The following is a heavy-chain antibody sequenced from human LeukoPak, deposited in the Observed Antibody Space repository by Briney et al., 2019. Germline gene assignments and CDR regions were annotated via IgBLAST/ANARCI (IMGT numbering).Heavy chain of an antibody. V-gene: IGHV1-69*06. J-gene: IGHJ6*03. CDR3: ARHAAAGTYYYYMDV. D-gene: IGHD6-13*01. CDR2: IIPIFGTA. CDR1: GGTFSSYA. Sequence: GASVKVSCKASGGTFSSYAISWVRQAPGQGLEWMGGIIPIFGTANYAQKFQGRVTITADKSTSTAYMELSSLRSEDTAVYYCARHAAAGTYYYYMDVWGKGTTVTVSS.